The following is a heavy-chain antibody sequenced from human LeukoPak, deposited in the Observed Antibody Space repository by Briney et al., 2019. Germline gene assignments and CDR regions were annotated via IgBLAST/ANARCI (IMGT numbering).Heavy chain of an antibody. D-gene: IGHD5-24*01. Sequence: SETLSLTCTVSGVSISSGDYYWSWIRQPPGKGLEWIGYIYYSGSTYYNPSLKSRVTISVDTSKNQFSLKLSSVTAADTAVYYCARVSSRWLQDYYFDYWGQGTLVTVSS. J-gene: IGHJ4*02. V-gene: IGHV4-30-4*01. CDR3: ARVSSRWLQDYYFDY. CDR2: IYYSGST. CDR1: GVSISSGDYY.